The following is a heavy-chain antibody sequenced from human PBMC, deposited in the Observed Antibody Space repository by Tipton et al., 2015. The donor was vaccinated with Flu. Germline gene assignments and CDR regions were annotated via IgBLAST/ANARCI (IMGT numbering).Heavy chain of an antibody. J-gene: IGHJ1*01. Sequence: TLSLTCTVSGGSISSYYWSWLRQPPGKGLEWIGFVSYSGITNYNPSLKGRVTMSLDASKNHFSLSLSSVTAADMAVYYCARNGGSYSYQHWGQGTLVTVSS. D-gene: IGHD3-10*01. V-gene: IGHV4-59*13. CDR3: ARNGGSYSYQH. CDR1: GGSISSYY. CDR2: VSYSGIT.